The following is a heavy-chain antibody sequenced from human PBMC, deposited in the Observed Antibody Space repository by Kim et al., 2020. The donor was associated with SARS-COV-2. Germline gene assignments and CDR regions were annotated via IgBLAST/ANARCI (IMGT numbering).Heavy chain of an antibody. CDR2: VSNDGSSK. J-gene: IGHJ4*02. Sequence: GGSLRLSCAASEFTFSNYPMHWVRQTPGKGLEWVAVVSNDGSSKNYADSVRGRFTVSRDNSKNTLYLQMNSLRTEDTAVYYCACHGWEVLWGYFDYWGQGTLVTVSS. CDR3: ACHGWEVLWGYFDY. D-gene: IGHD1-26*01. CDR1: EFTFSNYP. V-gene: IGHV3-30*14.